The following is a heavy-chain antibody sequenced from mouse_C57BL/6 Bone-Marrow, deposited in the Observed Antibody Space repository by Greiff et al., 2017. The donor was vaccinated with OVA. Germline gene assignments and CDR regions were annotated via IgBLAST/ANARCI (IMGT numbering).Heavy chain of an antibody. CDR2: ISDGGSYT. J-gene: IGHJ2*01. D-gene: IGHD2-13*01. V-gene: IGHV5-4*03. Sequence: DVKLQESGGGLVKPGGSLKLSCAASGFTFSSYAMSWVRQTPEKRLEWVATISDGGSYTYYPDNIKGRFTISRDNAKNNLYLQMSHLKSEDTAMYYCARDYFDFDYWGQGTTLTVSS. CDR1: GFTFSSYA. CDR3: ARDYFDFDY.